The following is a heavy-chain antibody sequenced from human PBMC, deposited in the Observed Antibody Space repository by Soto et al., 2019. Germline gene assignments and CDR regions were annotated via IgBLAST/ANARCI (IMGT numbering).Heavy chain of an antibody. D-gene: IGHD3-10*01. CDR1: GGSISSYY. CDR2: IYTSGST. Sequence: NPSETLSLTCTVSGGSISSYYWSWIRQPAGKGLEWIGRIYTSGSTNYNPSLKSRVTMSVDTSKNQFSLKLSSVTAADTAVYYCARVGLEESGSYYYYYGMDVWGQGTTVTV. CDR3: ARVGLEESGSYYYYYGMDV. V-gene: IGHV4-4*07. J-gene: IGHJ6*02.